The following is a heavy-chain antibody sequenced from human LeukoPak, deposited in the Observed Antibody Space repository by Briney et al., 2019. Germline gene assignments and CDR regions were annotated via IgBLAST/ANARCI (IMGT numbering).Heavy chain of an antibody. CDR3: AVDYNWKGVFDY. Sequence: PGGSLRLSCAASGFTFSSYAMSWVRQAPGKGLEWVSTISGPGGSTYYADSVKGRFTISRDNSKNTLSVQMNSLRAEDTAIYYCAVDYNWKGVFDYWGQGTLVTVSS. CDR2: ISGPGGST. V-gene: IGHV3-23*01. D-gene: IGHD1-20*01. CDR1: GFTFSSYA. J-gene: IGHJ4*02.